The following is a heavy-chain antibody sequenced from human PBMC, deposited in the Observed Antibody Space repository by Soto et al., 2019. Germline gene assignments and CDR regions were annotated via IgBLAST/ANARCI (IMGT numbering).Heavy chain of an antibody. J-gene: IGHJ4*02. CDR2: ITYDGSNK. CDR3: AKDRVGGTFYTPLGF. V-gene: IGHV3-30*18. CDR1: GFNFNNYG. D-gene: IGHD1-7*01. Sequence: GGSLRLSCQASGFNFNNYGMHWVRQAPGKGLEWVAVITYDGSNKYYADSVKGRFTISRDNSKNTLSLHLNTLKPEDTAVYHCAKDRVGGTFYTPLGFWGQGTLVTVSS.